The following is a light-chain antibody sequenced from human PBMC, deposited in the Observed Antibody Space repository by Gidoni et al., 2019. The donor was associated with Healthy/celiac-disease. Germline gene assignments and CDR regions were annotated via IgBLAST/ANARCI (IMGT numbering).Light chain of an antibody. CDR2: QDS. J-gene: IGLJ2*01. V-gene: IGLV3-1*01. CDR1: KLWAKY. CDR3: QACDSSLVV. Sequence: SYELTQPPSMSVSPGQTASITCYGDKLWAKYACWYQQKPVQSPVLVIYQDSKRPSVITERFSGSNSGNTATLPISGTQAFDESYYYCQACDSSLVVFGGGTKLTVL.